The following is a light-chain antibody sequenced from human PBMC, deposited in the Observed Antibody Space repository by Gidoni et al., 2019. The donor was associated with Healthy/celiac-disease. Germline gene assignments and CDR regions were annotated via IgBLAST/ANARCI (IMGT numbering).Light chain of an antibody. J-gene: IGLJ3*02. CDR2: GNS. Sequence: QSVLPQPPSVSGAPGQTVTISCTGSSSNIGAGYDVHWYQQLPGTAPKLLIYGNSNRPSGVPDRFSGSKSGTSASLAITGLQAEDEADYYCQSYDSSLSGSVFGGGTKLTV. CDR1: SSNIGAGYD. V-gene: IGLV1-40*01. CDR3: QSYDSSLSGSV.